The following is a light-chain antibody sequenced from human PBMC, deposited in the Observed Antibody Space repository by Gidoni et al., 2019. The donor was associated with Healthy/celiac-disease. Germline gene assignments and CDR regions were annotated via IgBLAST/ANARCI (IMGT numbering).Light chain of an antibody. CDR3: QQYNNGPPLT. J-gene: IGKJ4*01. CDR2: GAS. CDR1: QSVSSN. V-gene: IGKV3-15*01. Sequence: EIVMTQSPATLSLSPGERATLSCRASQSVSSNLAWYQQKPGQAPRLLIYGASTRATDIPARFSGSGSGTEFTLTISRLQSEDFAVYYCQQYNNGPPLTFGGGTKVEIK.